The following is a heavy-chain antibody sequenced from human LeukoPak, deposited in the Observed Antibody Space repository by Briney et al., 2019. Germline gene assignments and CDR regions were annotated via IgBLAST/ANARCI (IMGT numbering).Heavy chain of an antibody. D-gene: IGHD3-10*01. CDR3: ARAHVLLWFGGLSWFDP. V-gene: IGHV3-21*01. CDR2: ISSSSSYI. Sequence: GGSLRLSCAASGFTFSSYSMNWVRQAPGKGLEWVSSISSSSSYIYYADSVKGRFTISRGNAKNSLYLQMNSLRAEDTAVYYCARAHVLLWFGGLSWFDPWGQGTLVTVSS. J-gene: IGHJ5*02. CDR1: GFTFSSYS.